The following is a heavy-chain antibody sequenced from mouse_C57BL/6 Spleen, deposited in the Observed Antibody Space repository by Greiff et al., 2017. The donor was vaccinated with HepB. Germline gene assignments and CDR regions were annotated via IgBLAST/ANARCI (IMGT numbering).Heavy chain of an antibody. CDR2: INPDSSTI. Sequence: EVKLLESGGGLVQPGGSLKLSCAASGFDFSRYWMSWVRRAPGKGLEWIGEINPDSSTINYAPSLKDKFIISRDNAKNTLYLQMSKVRSEDAALYYCSSYYDYDEGVFDVWGTGTTVTVSS. V-gene: IGHV4-1*01. D-gene: IGHD2-4*01. CDR1: GFDFSRYW. CDR3: SSYYDYDEGVFDV. J-gene: IGHJ1*03.